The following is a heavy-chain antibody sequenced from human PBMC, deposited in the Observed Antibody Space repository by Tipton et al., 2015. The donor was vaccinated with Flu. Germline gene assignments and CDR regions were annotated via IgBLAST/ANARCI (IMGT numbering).Heavy chain of an antibody. Sequence: LRLSCTVSGGSISSSSYYWSWIRQPAGKGLEWIGRMYTSGSTNYNPSLKSRVTISVDTSRNQFYLKLSSVTAADTAVYCCARIRWEMSTVLTDWDFDPWGRRTVVTVPS. CDR1: GGSISSSSYY. CDR2: MYTSGST. D-gene: IGHD1-26*01. V-gene: IGHV4-61*02. CDR3: ARIRWEMSTVLTDWDFDP. J-gene: IGHJ2*01.